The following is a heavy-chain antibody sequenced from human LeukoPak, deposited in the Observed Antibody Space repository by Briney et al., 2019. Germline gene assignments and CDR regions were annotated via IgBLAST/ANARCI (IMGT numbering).Heavy chain of an antibody. Sequence: GGSLRLSCAASGFTFSSYWMSWVRQAPGKGLEWVANMNQDGSEKYYVDSVKGRFTISRDNAKNSLYLQMNSLGAEDTAVYYCAREGRDGYNFDGMDVWGQGTTVTVSS. V-gene: IGHV3-7*03. CDR1: GFTFSSYW. J-gene: IGHJ6*02. CDR2: MNQDGSEK. CDR3: AREGRDGYNFDGMDV. D-gene: IGHD5-24*01.